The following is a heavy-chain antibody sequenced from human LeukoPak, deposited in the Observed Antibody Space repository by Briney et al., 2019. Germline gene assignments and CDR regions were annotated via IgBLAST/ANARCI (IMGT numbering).Heavy chain of an antibody. V-gene: IGHV1-18*01. D-gene: IGHD3-3*01. CDR2: ISAYNGNT. CDR1: GYTFISYG. Sequence: ASVKVSCQGSGYTFISYGISWVRQAPGQGLEWMGWISAYNGNTNYAQKLQGRVTMTTDTSTSTAYMELRSLRSDDTAVYYCASSSRFLEWLPRDYGGQGTLVTVSS. CDR3: ASSSRFLEWLPRDY. J-gene: IGHJ4*02.